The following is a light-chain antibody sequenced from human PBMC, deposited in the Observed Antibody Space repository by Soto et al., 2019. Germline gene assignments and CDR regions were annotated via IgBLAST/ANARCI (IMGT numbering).Light chain of an antibody. J-gene: IGKJ1*01. CDR2: AAS. CDR1: QTVDSNF. CDR3: LKYGSSPGWT. Sequence: DIVLTQSPGPLSLSPGERATLSCRASQTVDSNFLAWYQQKPGQAPRLLIYAASTRATGIPDRFSGSGSGTDFTLTIGRLDPEDFAVYYCLKYGSSPGWTFGPGTKVDIK. V-gene: IGKV3-20*01.